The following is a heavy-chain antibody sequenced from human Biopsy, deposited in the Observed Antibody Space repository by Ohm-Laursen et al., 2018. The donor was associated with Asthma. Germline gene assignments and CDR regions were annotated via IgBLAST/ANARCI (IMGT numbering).Heavy chain of an antibody. CDR3: AKAFLGGVSVANYFDS. V-gene: IGHV3-9*01. Sequence: SLRLSCAATGFSFDVCAMHWVRQAPGKGLEWVSGISWNSATVAYADSVKGRFTISRDNAKNSLYLQMNSLRPDDTALYYCAKAFLGGVSVANYFDSWGQGTLVTVSS. J-gene: IGHJ4*02. D-gene: IGHD6-19*01. CDR2: ISWNSATV. CDR1: GFSFDVCA.